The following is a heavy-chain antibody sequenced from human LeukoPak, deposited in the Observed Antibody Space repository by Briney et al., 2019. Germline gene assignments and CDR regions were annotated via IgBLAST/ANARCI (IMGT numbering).Heavy chain of an antibody. J-gene: IGHJ6*02. CDR3: ANGDSYYYYGMDV. CDR2: ISGSGGST. Sequence: GGSLRLSCAASGFTFSSYAMSWVRQAPGKGLEWVSAISGSGGSTYYADSVKGRFTISRDNSKNTLYLQMNSLRAEDTAVYYCANGDSYYYYGMDVWGQGTTVTVSS. CDR1: GFTFSSYA. V-gene: IGHV3-23*01. D-gene: IGHD7-27*01.